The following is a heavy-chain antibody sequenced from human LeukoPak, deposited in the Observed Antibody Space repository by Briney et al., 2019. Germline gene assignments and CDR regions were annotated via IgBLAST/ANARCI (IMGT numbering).Heavy chain of an antibody. Sequence: GGSLRLSCVASGFTITSYNMNWVRQAPGKGLEWVASITSGSDYIYYADSVKGRFTISRDNAKNSLYLQMNSLRAEDTAVYYCARDRLWLELLPADIWGQGTMVTVSS. D-gene: IGHD1-7*01. CDR2: ITSGSDYI. CDR1: GFTITSYN. V-gene: IGHV3-21*01. J-gene: IGHJ3*02. CDR3: ARDRLWLELLPADI.